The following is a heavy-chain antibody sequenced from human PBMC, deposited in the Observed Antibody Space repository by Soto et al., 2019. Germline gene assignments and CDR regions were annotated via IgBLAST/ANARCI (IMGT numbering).Heavy chain of an antibody. J-gene: IGHJ5*02. CDR1: GGSIRSYY. V-gene: IGHV4-59*08. CDR3: ARHWYSRSWYRYWFDP. Sequence: SGTLCLTCTVPGGSIRSYYWSGIRQPPGKGLEWIGYIYYSGSTNYNPSLKSRVTISVDTSKNQFSLKLSSVTAADTAVYYCARHWYSRSWYRYWFDPWGQGTLVTVS. CDR2: IYYSGST. D-gene: IGHD6-13*01.